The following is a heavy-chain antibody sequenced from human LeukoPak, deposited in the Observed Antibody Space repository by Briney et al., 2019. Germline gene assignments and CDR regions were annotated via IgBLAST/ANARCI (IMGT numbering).Heavy chain of an antibody. CDR2: ISGSGGIT. Sequence: GGSLRLSCAASGFSFSAYAISWVRQAPGKGLEWVSAISGSGGITYYADSVKGPFTISRSNSKNTLYLQMNSLRAEDTAVYYCAKHDPRRVVITNWFDPWGQGTLVTVSS. V-gene: IGHV3-23*01. CDR3: AKHDPRRVVITNWFDP. D-gene: IGHD3-22*01. CDR1: GFSFSAYA. J-gene: IGHJ5*02.